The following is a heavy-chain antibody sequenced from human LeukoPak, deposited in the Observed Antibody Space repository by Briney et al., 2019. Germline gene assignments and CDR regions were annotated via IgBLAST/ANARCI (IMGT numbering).Heavy chain of an antibody. V-gene: IGHV1-8*01. CDR3: ARGLRYCSGGRCYFSPPYYYYMDV. Sequence: GASVKVSYKASGYTFTSFDMNWVRQATGQGLEWMGWMNPNSGNTGYAQKFQGRVTMTRNTSISTAYMELSSMRSEDTAVYYCARGLRYCSGGRCYFSPPYYYYMDVWGKGTTVTISS. J-gene: IGHJ6*03. CDR1: GYTFTSFD. D-gene: IGHD2-15*01. CDR2: MNPNSGNT.